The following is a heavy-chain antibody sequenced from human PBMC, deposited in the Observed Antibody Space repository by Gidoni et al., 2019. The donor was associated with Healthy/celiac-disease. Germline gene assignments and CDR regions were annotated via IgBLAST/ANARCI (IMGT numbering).Heavy chain of an antibody. CDR1: GGSISSYY. CDR3: AREASGSYDY. Sequence: QVQLQESGPGLVKPSEPLSLTCPVSGGSISSYYWSWIRQPTGKGLEWIGYIYYSGSTNYTPSLKSRVTISVDTSKNQFTLKLSSVTAADTAVYYCAREASGSYDYWGQGTLVTVSS. J-gene: IGHJ4*02. V-gene: IGHV4-59*01. CDR2: IYYSGST. D-gene: IGHD3-10*01.